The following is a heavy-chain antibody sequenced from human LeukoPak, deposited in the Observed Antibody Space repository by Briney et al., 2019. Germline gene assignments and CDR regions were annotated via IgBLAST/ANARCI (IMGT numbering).Heavy chain of an antibody. Sequence: GSSLRLSCAASGFTFNNYGMHWVRQAPGKGLEWVAVISYDGSSKYYADSVKGRFTISRDNSKNTLYLQMNSLRAEDTAVYYCAKGSPGSYYLYYFDYWGQGTLVTVSS. CDR2: ISYDGSSK. CDR3: AKGSPGSYYLYYFDY. D-gene: IGHD3-10*01. CDR1: GFTFNNYG. V-gene: IGHV3-30*18. J-gene: IGHJ4*02.